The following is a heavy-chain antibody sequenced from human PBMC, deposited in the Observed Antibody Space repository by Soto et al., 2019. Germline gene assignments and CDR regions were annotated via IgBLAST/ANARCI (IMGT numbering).Heavy chain of an antibody. J-gene: IGHJ4*02. Sequence: LRLSCAASGFTFSDHYMDWVRQAPGKGLEWVGRTRNKVNSYTTAYAASVKGRFTISRDDSKNSLYLQMNSLKTEDTAVYHCARVRYSGYDYYFDYWGQGTLVTVSS. D-gene: IGHD5-12*01. CDR2: TRNKVNSYTT. CDR1: GFTFSDHY. CDR3: ARVRYSGYDYYFDY. V-gene: IGHV3-72*01.